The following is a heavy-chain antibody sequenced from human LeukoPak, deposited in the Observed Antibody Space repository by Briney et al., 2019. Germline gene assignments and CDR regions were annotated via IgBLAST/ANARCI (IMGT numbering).Heavy chain of an antibody. Sequence: GGSLRLSCAASGFTFSSYGMHWVRQAPGKGLEWVAVISYDGSNKYNADSVKGRFTISRDNSKNTLYLQMNSLRAEDTAVYYCAKGTYYYGSTESTGSWYFDLWGRGTLVTVSS. CDR1: GFTFSSYG. D-gene: IGHD3-10*01. CDR3: AKGTYYYGSTESTGSWYFDL. V-gene: IGHV3-30*18. CDR2: ISYDGSNK. J-gene: IGHJ2*01.